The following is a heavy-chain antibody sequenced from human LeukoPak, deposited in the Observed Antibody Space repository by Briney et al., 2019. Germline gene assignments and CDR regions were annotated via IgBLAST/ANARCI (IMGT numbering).Heavy chain of an antibody. CDR2: IYYSGST. CDR1: GGSISSSSYY. CDR3: ARHYPSWDSSGYYLPYYFDY. V-gene: IGHV4-39*01. Sequence: SETLSLTCTVSGGSISSSSYYWGWIRQPPGKGLEWIGSIYYSGSTYYNPSLKSRVTISVDTSKNQFSLKLSSVTAADTAVYYCARHYPSWDSSGYYLPYYFDYWAREPLSPSPQ. D-gene: IGHD3-22*01. J-gene: IGHJ4*02.